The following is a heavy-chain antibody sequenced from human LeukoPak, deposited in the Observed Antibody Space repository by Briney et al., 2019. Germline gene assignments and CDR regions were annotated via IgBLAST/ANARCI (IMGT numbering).Heavy chain of an antibody. Sequence: ASVKVSCKASGYTFTNYYIHWVRQAPGQGLEWMGLINPGGDNTDYAQNFQGRVTMTRDTSKNTVYLQMNSLRVEDAGVYYCAKAPVTSCRGAFCYPFDYWGHGTLVTVSS. V-gene: IGHV1-46*01. D-gene: IGHD2-21*01. CDR1: GYTFTNYY. CDR3: AKAPVTSCRGAFCYPFDY. J-gene: IGHJ4*01. CDR2: INPGGDNT.